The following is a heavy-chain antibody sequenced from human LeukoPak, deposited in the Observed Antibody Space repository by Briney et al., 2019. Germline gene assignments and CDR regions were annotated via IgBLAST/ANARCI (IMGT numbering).Heavy chain of an antibody. CDR1: GFTFYTYD. J-gene: IGHJ4*02. D-gene: IGHD4-23*01. V-gene: IGHV3-7*02. CDR3: VRYGGNSVRAFDY. CDR2: IKQDGSEK. Sequence: GGSLRLSCEASGFTFYTYDMTWVRQAPGRGLEWVANIKQDGSEKYYVDSVKGRLTISRDNAKNSLYLQMNSLRVEDTAVYYCVRYGGNSVRAFDYWGQGTLVTVSS.